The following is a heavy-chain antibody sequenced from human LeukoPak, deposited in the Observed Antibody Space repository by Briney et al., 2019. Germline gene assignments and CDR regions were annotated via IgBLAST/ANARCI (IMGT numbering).Heavy chain of an antibody. J-gene: IGHJ4*02. CDR1: GCTFSNYA. CDR3: ARDLSGSYMSDY. V-gene: IGHV3-30-3*01. Sequence: GRSLRLSCAASGCTFSNYAMHWARQAPGKGLEWVAFISHDRSNSCHADSVKGRFTISRDNSKNTLYLQMNSLTDEDTAVYYCARDLSGSYMSDYWGQGTLVTVSS. CDR2: ISHDRSNS. D-gene: IGHD3-10*01.